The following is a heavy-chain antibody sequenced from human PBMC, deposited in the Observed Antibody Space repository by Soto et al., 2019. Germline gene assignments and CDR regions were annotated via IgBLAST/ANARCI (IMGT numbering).Heavy chain of an antibody. V-gene: IGHV3-74*01. CDR3: AASNYGPPFEY. D-gene: IGHD3-10*01. CDR1: GFTFSTYW. Sequence: EVQLVESGGGLIQPGGSLRLSCAASGFTFSTYWMHWVRQAPGKGPVWVSRMNSDGTYINYADFVKGRFTISRDNTKNTLYLQMNSLRAEDTAVYYCAASNYGPPFEYWGQGTLLTVSS. CDR2: MNSDGTYI. J-gene: IGHJ4*02.